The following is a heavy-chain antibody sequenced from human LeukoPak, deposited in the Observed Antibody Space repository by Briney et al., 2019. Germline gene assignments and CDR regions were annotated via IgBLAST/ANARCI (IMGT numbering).Heavy chain of an antibody. J-gene: IGHJ4*02. Sequence: PSETLSLTCTVSGGSISSSNYYWGWIRQPPGKGLEWIGSIYYSGSTYYNPSLKSRVTVSVDTSKNQFSLKLSSVTAADTAVYYCATALPLDVTGRYNYGYYFDYWGQGTLVTVSS. CDR2: IYYSGST. V-gene: IGHV4-39*01. D-gene: IGHD5-18*01. CDR1: GGSISSSNYY. CDR3: ATALPLDVTGRYNYGYYFDY.